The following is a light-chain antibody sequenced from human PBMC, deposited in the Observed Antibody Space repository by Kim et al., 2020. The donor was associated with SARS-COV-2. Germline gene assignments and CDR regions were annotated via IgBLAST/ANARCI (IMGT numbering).Light chain of an antibody. CDR1: RSNIGSNS. J-gene: IGLJ3*02. Sequence: GQRITISCSGGRSNIGSNSVDWYQQLPGTAPKLFIFSDNQSPSGVPDRFSGSKSGTSASLAISGLQSEDEADYYCATWDDSLNGWVFGGGTQLTVL. CDR3: ATWDDSLNGWV. CDR2: SDN. V-gene: IGLV1-44*01.